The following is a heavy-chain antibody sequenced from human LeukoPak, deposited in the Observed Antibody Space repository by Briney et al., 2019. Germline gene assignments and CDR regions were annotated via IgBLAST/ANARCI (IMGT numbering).Heavy chain of an antibody. V-gene: IGHV3-21*06. Sequence: ETLSLTCTVSGGSISSYYWSWIRQPPGKGLEWVSSISSSSNYIYYADSVKGRFSISRDDAKNLLFLQMNGLRVEDTAVYYCARDMTTATTCYLEHWGQGTLVTVSS. CDR2: ISSSSNYI. J-gene: IGHJ1*01. CDR3: ARDMTTATTCYLEH. D-gene: IGHD4-17*01. CDR1: GGSISSYY.